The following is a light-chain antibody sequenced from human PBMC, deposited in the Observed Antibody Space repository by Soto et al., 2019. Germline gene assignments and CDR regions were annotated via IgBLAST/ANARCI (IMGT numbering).Light chain of an antibody. Sequence: DIQMTQSPSTLSASVGDRVTITCRASQSISSWLAWYQQKPGKAPKLLIYKASSLESGVPSSFSGSGSGPEFTLTISSLQPDDFATYYCQQYNSYSITFGQGTRLEIK. J-gene: IGKJ5*01. CDR3: QQYNSYSIT. V-gene: IGKV1-5*03. CDR2: KAS. CDR1: QSISSW.